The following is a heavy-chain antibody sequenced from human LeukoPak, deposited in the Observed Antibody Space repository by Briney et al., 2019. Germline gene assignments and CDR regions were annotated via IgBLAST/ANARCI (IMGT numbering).Heavy chain of an antibody. D-gene: IGHD2-2*01. CDR2: ISGSGGST. V-gene: IGHV3-23*01. J-gene: IGHJ4*02. Sequence: GGSLRLSCAASGFTFSSYAMSWVRQAPGKGLEWVSAISGSGGSTYYADSVKGRFTISRDNSKNTLYLQMNSLRAEDAAVYYCAKPLVSSCYAHWGQGTLVTVSS. CDR1: GFTFSSYA. CDR3: AKPLVSSCYAH.